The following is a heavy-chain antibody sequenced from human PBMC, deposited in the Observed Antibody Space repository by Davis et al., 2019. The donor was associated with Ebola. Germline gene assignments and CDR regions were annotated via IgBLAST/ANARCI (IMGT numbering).Heavy chain of an antibody. V-gene: IGHV4-39*01. CDR3: ARGRVVTGDSY. J-gene: IGHJ4*02. CDR2: IYYSGST. Sequence: PGGSLRLSCTVSGGSISSSSYYWGWIRQPPGKGLEWIGSIYYSGSTYYNPSLKSRVTISVDTSKNQFSLKLSSVTAADTAVYYCARGRVVTGDSYWGQGTLVTVSS. D-gene: IGHD7-27*01. CDR1: GGSISSSSYY.